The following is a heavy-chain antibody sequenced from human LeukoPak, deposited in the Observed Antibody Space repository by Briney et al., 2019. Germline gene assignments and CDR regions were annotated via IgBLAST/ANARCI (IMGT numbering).Heavy chain of an antibody. J-gene: IGHJ5*02. D-gene: IGHD4-17*01. Sequence: PGGSLRLSCTVSGFTVSSNSMSWVRQAPGKGLEWVSFYSGGNTHYSDSVKGRFTISRDNSKNTLYLQMNSLRADDTAVYYCARGATTTRFGRFDPWGQGTLVTVSS. V-gene: IGHV3-53*01. CDR2: YSGGNT. CDR1: GFTVSSNS. CDR3: ARGATTTRFGRFDP.